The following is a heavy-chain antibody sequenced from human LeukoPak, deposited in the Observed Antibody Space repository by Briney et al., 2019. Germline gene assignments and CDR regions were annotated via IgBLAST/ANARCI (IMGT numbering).Heavy chain of an antibody. J-gene: IGHJ4*02. CDR1: GYTFTGYY. CDR3: ARDREGYSYGILYY. Sequence: ASVKVSCKASGYTFTGYYMHWVRQAPGQGLEWMGWINPNSGGTNYAQKFQGRVTMTRDTSISTAYMELSRLRSDDTAAYYCARDREGYSYGILYYWGQGTLVTVSS. V-gene: IGHV1-2*02. D-gene: IGHD5-18*01. CDR2: INPNSGGT.